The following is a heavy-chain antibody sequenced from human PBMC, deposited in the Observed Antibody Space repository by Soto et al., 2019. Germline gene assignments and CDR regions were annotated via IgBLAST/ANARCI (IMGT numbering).Heavy chain of an antibody. V-gene: IGHV3-30-3*01. J-gene: IGHJ4*02. CDR2: ISDDGSGI. D-gene: IGHD6-6*01. CDR3: ARDRYSSSTLFDH. Sequence: QVQLVESVGGVVQPGRSLRLSCAASGFTFSSYAMHWVRQAPGKGQEWVAVISDDGSGIYYADSVKGRFTISRDTSKNTLYLQIHSLRAEHTAVYYGARDRYSSSTLFDHWGPGTLVTVSS. CDR1: GFTFSSYA.